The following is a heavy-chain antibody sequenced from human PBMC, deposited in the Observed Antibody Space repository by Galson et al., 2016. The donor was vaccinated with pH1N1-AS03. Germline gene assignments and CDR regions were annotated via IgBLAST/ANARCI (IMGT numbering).Heavy chain of an antibody. Sequence: SLRLSCAASGFPFSGYEMNWVRQAPGKGLEWISYISYSGDTENYADSVKGRFSISRDNAKNSLYLQMSALRPEDTAVYYCVRPSSGSFRYWGQGTLVTVSS. D-gene: IGHD1-26*01. J-gene: IGHJ4*02. CDR2: ISYSGDTE. CDR3: VRPSSGSFRY. V-gene: IGHV3-48*03. CDR1: GFPFSGYE.